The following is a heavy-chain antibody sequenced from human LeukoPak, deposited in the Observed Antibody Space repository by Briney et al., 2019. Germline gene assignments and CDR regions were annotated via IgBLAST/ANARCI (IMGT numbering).Heavy chain of an antibody. J-gene: IGHJ4*02. D-gene: IGHD2-21*02. CDR3: TTSPYCGGDCYS. V-gene: IGHV3-15*01. Sequence: GGSLRLSCAASGVTFSNAWMSWVRQAPGKGLEWVGRIKSKTDGGTTDYAAPVKGRFTISRDDSKNTLYLQMNSLKTEDTAVYYCTTSPYCGGDCYSWGQGTLVTVSS. CDR1: GVTFSNAW. CDR2: IKSKTDGGTT.